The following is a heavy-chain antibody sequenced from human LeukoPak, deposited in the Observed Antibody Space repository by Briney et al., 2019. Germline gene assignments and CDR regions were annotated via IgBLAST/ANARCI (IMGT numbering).Heavy chain of an antibody. J-gene: IGHJ4*02. CDR1: GGTFSSYA. CDR2: IIPIFGTA. Sequence: ASVKVSCKASGGTFSSYAISWVRQAPGQGLEWMGRIIPIFGTANYARKFQGRVTITTDESTSTAYMELSSLRSEDTAVYYCASSKQLGKVYYFDYWGQGTLVTVSS. D-gene: IGHD6-13*01. CDR3: ASSKQLGKVYYFDY. V-gene: IGHV1-69*05.